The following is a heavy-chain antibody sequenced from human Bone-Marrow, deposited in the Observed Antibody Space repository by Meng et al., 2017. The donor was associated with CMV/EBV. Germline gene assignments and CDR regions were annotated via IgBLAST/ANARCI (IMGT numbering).Heavy chain of an antibody. D-gene: IGHD5-18*01. CDR1: GYTFTSYG. CDR3: ARVGIQLWLLSPTRGMDV. J-gene: IGHJ6*02. Sequence: ASVKVSCKASGYTFTSYGISWVRQAPGQGLEWMGWISAYNGNTNYAQKLQGRVTMTTDTSTSTAYMELRSLRSDDTAGYYCARVGIQLWLLSPTRGMDVWGQGTTVTVSS. CDR2: ISAYNGNT. V-gene: IGHV1-18*01.